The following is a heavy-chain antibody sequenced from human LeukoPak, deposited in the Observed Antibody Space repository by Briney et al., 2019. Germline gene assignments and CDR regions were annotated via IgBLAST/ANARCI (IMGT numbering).Heavy chain of an antibody. J-gene: IGHJ3*02. D-gene: IGHD4-23*01. CDR1: SGSFSGYY. CDR3: ALVVTLANGDAFDI. CDR2: INHSGST. V-gene: IGHV4-34*01. Sequence: SETLSLTCAVYSGSFSGYYWSWIRQPPGKGLEWIGEINHSGSTNYNPSLKSRVTISVDTSKNQFSLKLSSVTAADTAVYYCALVVTLANGDAFDIWGQGTMVTVSS.